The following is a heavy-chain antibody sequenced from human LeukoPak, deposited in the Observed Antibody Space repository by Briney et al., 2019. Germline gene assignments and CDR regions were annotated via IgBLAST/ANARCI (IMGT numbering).Heavy chain of an antibody. D-gene: IGHD3-3*01. J-gene: IGHJ5*02. CDR3: VSSVDYDFWSGYYSTVWFDP. V-gene: IGHV4-34*01. Sequence: SEILSLTCAVYGGSFSGYYWSWIRQPPGKGLEWIGEINHSGSTNYNPSLKSRVTISVDTSKNQFSLKLSSVTAADTAVYYCVSSVDYDFWSGYYSTVWFDPWGQGTLVTVSS. CDR2: INHSGST. CDR1: GGSFSGYY.